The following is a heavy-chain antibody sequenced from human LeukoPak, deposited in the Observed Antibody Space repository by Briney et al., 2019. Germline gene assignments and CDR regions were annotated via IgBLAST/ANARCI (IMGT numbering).Heavy chain of an antibody. J-gene: IGHJ4*02. D-gene: IGHD6-13*01. CDR3: ARLTRDSSSWLQVGY. Sequence: SETLPLTCTVSGGSISSSSYYWGWLRQPPGKGLEWIGSIYYSGSTYYNPSLKSRVTISVDTSKNQFSLKLSSVTAADTAVYYCARLTRDSSSWLQVGYWGQGTLVTVSS. CDR2: IYYSGST. V-gene: IGHV4-39*01. CDR1: GGSISSSSYY.